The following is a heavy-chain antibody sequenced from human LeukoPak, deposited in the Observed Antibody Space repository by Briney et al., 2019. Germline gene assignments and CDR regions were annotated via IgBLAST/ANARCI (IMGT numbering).Heavy chain of an antibody. CDR2: ISGGGERA. CDR1: GILFSNTA. V-gene: IGHV3-23*01. Sequence: GGSLRLSCAASGILFSNTAMNRARQSPGRGLEWVSAISGGGERAFYADCVKGRFTISRDNSKNILYLQMNSLTANDTAIYYCGKDGGQYSSGPEFDPRGQGALVTVSS. CDR3: GKDGGQYSSGPEFDP. J-gene: IGHJ5*02. D-gene: IGHD6-19*01.